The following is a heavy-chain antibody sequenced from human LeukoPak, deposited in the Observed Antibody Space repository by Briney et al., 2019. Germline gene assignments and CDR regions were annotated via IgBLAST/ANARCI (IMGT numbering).Heavy chain of an antibody. V-gene: IGHV4-34*01. CDR2: INHSGST. J-gene: IGHJ4*02. D-gene: IGHD3-22*01. CDR1: GGSISSYY. Sequence: PSGTLSLTCTVSGGSISSYYWSWIRQPAGKGLEWIGGINHSGSTNYNPSLKSRVTISVDTSKNQFSLKLSSVTAADTAVYYCARGGVKRITMIVVVEPFDYWGQGTLVTVSS. CDR3: ARGGVKRITMIVVVEPFDY.